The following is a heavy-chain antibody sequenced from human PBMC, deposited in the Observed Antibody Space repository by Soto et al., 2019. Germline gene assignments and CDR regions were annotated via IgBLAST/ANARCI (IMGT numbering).Heavy chain of an antibody. CDR3: ARRPVVPAAPNWFDP. V-gene: IGHV5-10-1*01. J-gene: IGHJ5*02. CDR2: IDPSDSYT. CDR1: GYSFTSYW. Sequence: GESLKISCKGSGYSFTSYWISWVRQMPGKGLEWMGRIDPSDSYTNYSPSFQGHVTISADKSISTAYLQWSSLKASDTAMYYCARRPVVPAAPNWFDPWGQGTLVTVSS. D-gene: IGHD2-2*01.